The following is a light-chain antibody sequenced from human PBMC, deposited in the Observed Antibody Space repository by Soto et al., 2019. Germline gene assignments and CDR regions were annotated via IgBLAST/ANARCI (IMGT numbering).Light chain of an antibody. Sequence: DILITQSPSTLSVSPAERATLTCRASQSFVNMYLAWYQQKPGQAPRLLMYSASRRATGIPARFSGSGSGTDFTLTISRLEPEDFAVYYCQQYGISSWTFGQGTKVDI. V-gene: IGKV3-20*01. CDR2: SAS. CDR1: QSFVNMY. J-gene: IGKJ1*01. CDR3: QQYGISSWT.